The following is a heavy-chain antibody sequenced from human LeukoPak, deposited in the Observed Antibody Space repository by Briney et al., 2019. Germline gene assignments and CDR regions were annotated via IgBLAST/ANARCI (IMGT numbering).Heavy chain of an antibody. V-gene: IGHV1-2*02. CDR3: VRHYCDSSGYSSYFDY. J-gene: IGHJ4*02. CDR1: GYTFTGYY. CDR2: INPNSGGT. D-gene: IGHD3-22*01. Sequence: ASVTVSCQASGYTFTGYYMHWVRQAPGRGLEWVGWINPNSGGTSYAQKVQGRVTMTRDTSISTAYMELSRLRSDDTAVYYGVRHYCDSSGYSSYFDYWGQGTLVTVSS.